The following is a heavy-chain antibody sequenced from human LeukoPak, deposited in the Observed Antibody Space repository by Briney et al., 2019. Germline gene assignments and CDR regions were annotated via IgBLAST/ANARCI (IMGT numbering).Heavy chain of an antibody. Sequence: SETLSLTCAVYGGFFGDYYWTWIRQPPGKGLEWIGEVNHSGSTNYNSSLKSRLTISVDTSKNQFSLKLSSVTVADTAVYYCARDLYGSGSYTADNWFDPWGQGTLVTVSS. V-gene: IGHV4-34*01. J-gene: IGHJ5*02. CDR3: ARDLYGSGSYTADNWFDP. CDR2: VNHSGST. D-gene: IGHD3-10*01. CDR1: GGFFGDYY.